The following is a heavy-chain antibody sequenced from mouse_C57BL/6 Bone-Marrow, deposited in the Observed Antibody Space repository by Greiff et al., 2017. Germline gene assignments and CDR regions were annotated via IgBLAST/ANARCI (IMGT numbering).Heavy chain of an antibody. CDR3: ARGAVTTVVATSFDY. V-gene: IGHV5-6*02. D-gene: IGHD1-1*01. J-gene: IGHJ2*01. CDR1: GFTFSSYG. Sequence: DVKLQESGGELVKPGGSLKLSCAASGFTFSSYGMSWVRQTPDKRLEWVATISRGGSYTYYTDSVKGRFTISRDNAKNTQYLQRSSLKSEDTAMYYCARGAVTTVVATSFDYWGQGTTLTVSS. CDR2: ISRGGSYT.